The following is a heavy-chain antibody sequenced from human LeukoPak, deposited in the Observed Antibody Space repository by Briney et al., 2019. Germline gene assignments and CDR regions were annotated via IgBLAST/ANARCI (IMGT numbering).Heavy chain of an antibody. CDR1: GFTFSSYA. CDR2: ISGSGGST. J-gene: IGHJ4*02. V-gene: IGHV3-23*01. CDR3: AKGKRGYSGYDSHFDY. Sequence: GGSLRLSCAASGFTFSSYAMSWVRQAPGKGLEWVSAISGSGGSTYYADSVKGRFTVSRDNSKNTLYLQMNSLTAEDTAVYYCAKGKRGYSGYDSHFDYWGQGTLVTVSS. D-gene: IGHD5-12*01.